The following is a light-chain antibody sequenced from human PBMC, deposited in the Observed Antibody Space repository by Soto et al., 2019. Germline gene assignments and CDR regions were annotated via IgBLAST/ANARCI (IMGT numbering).Light chain of an antibody. Sequence: DIVMTQSPLSLPVTPGEPASISCRSSQSLLHSNGYNYLDWYLQKPGQSPQLLIYLGSNRASGVPDRFSGSGSGIYFTLKSSRVEAEDVGVYYCMQALQTPYTFGQGTKLEIK. CDR3: MQALQTPYT. CDR1: QSLLHSNGYNY. V-gene: IGKV2-28*01. J-gene: IGKJ2*01. CDR2: LGS.